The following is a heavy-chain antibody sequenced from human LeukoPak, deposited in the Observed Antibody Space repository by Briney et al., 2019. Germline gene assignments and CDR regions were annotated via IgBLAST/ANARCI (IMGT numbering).Heavy chain of an antibody. CDR3: ARTLRDYYYGMDV. V-gene: IGHV3-13*01. D-gene: IGHD3-10*01. CDR2: IGTAGDT. J-gene: IGHJ6*02. CDR1: GFTFSSYD. Sequence: GGSLRLSCAASGFTFSSYDMHWVRQATGKGLEWVSAIGTAGDTYYPGSVKGRFTISRENAKNSLYLQMNSLRAGDTAVYYCARTLRDYYYGMDVWGQGTTVTVSS.